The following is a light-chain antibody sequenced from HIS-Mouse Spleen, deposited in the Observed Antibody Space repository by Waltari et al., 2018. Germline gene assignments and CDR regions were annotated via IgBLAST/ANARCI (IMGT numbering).Light chain of an antibody. Sequence: SYVLTQPPSVSVAPGQTARITCGGNNIGSKSVHWYQQKPGQAPVLVVYDASDRPSGMPARVSGSNSGNTATLTISRVEAGDEADYYCQVWDSSSDHPVFGGGTKLTVL. V-gene: IGLV3-21*02. CDR2: DAS. CDR3: QVWDSSSDHPV. J-gene: IGLJ3*02. CDR1: NIGSKS.